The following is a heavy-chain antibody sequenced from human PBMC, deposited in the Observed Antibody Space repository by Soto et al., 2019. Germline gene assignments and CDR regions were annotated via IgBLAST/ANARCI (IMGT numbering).Heavy chain of an antibody. CDR1: GGSISSYY. J-gene: IGHJ5*02. D-gene: IGHD3-9*01. V-gene: IGHV4-59*08. CDR2: IYYSGST. Sequence: SETLSLTCTVSGGSISSYYWSWIRQPPGKRLEWIGYIYYSGSTNYNPSLKSRVTISVDTSKNQFSLKLSSVTAADTAVYYCARIRIGDILTGSPLVPWFDPWGQGTLVTVSS. CDR3: ARIRIGDILTGSPLVPWFDP.